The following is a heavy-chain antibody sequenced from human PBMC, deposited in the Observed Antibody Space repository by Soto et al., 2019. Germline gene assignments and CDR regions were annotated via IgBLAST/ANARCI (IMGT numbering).Heavy chain of an antibody. D-gene: IGHD2-15*01. Sequence: ASVKVSCKASGYTFTGYYMHWVRQAPGQGLEWMGWINPNSGGTNYAQKFQGRVTMTRDTSISTAYMELSRLRSDDTAVYYCARDLDIVVVVAAIRPYYSYGMDVWGQGTTVTVSS. CDR3: ARDLDIVVVVAAIRPYYSYGMDV. CDR1: GYTFTGYY. CDR2: INPNSGGT. J-gene: IGHJ6*02. V-gene: IGHV1-2*02.